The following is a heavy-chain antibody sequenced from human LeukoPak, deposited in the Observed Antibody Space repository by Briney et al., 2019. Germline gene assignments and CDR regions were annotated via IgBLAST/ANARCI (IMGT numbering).Heavy chain of an antibody. CDR1: GYSISSGYY. V-gene: IGHV4-38-2*02. Sequence: PSETLSLTCTVSGYSISSGYYWGWIRQPPGKGLEWIGEINHSGSTNYNPSLKSRVTISVDTSKNQFSLKLSSVTAADTAVYYCARVGVHYQLLYYYYYMDVWGKGTTVTVSS. D-gene: IGHD2-2*01. J-gene: IGHJ6*03. CDR3: ARVGVHYQLLYYYYYMDV. CDR2: INHSGST.